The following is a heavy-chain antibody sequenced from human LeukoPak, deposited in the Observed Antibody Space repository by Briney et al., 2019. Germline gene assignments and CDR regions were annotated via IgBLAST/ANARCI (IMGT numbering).Heavy chain of an antibody. V-gene: IGHV3-7*01. Sequence: GRSLRLSCAASGFIISTYYMTWVRQAPGKGLEWVAGIKQDGSENYYVDSVKGRFTVSRDNSKNSLYLQMNSLRAEDTAVYFCARERYCTTATCYVGVPFDYWGQGTLVTVSS. J-gene: IGHJ4*02. CDR3: ARERYCTTATCYVGVPFDY. D-gene: IGHD2-2*01. CDR1: GFIISTYY. CDR2: IKQDGSEN.